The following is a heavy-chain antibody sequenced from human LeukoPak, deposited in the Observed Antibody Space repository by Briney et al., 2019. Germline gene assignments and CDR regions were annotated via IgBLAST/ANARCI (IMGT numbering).Heavy chain of an antibody. V-gene: IGHV1-24*01. CDR1: GYTLAELS. CDR2: FDPEDGET. Sequence: ASVKVSCKVSGYTLAELSMHWVRQAPGKGLEWMGGFDPEDGETIYAQKFQGRVTMTEDTSTDTAYMELSSLRSEDTAVYYCATDDYSDYRGGSWGQGTLVTVSS. D-gene: IGHD4-11*01. CDR3: ATDDYSDYRGGS. J-gene: IGHJ5*02.